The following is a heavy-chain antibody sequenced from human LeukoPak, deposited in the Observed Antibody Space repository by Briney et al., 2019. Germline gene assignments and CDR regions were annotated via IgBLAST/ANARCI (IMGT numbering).Heavy chain of an antibody. CDR1: GYSFTSYW. D-gene: IGHD6-19*01. V-gene: IGHV5-51*01. Sequence: GESLKISCKGSGYSFTSYWIGWVRQMPGKGLEWMGITYPGDSDTRYSPSFQGQVTISADKSISTAYLQWSSLKASDTAMYYCARLRIAVAGYYYGMDVWGQGTTVTVSS. CDR3: ARLRIAVAGYYYGMDV. J-gene: IGHJ6*02. CDR2: TYPGDSDT.